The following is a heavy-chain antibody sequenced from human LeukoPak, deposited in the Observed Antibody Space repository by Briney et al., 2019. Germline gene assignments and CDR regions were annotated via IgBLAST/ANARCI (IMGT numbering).Heavy chain of an antibody. CDR2: IKQDGSEK. D-gene: IGHD3-22*01. J-gene: IGHJ4*02. CDR3: ARDQRMIVDPSLPAL. Sequence: GGSLRLSCAASGFTFSSYWMSWVRQAPGKGLXXXXXIKQDGSEKYYVDSVKGRFTISRDNAKNSLYLQMNSLRAEDTAVYYCARDQRMIVDPSLPALWGQGTLVTVSS. V-gene: IGHV3-7*01. CDR1: GFTFSSYW.